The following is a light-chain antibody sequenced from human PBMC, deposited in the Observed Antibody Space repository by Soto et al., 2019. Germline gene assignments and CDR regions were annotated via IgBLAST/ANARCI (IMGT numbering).Light chain of an antibody. Sequence: DIQMTQSPSTLSASVGDRVTITCRASQSISSWLAWYQQKPVKAPKLLIYDASSLESGVPSRFSGSGSGTEFTLTISSLQTDDFATYYWQQYNSYAFTFGQGTRLEIK. CDR3: QQYNSYAFT. V-gene: IGKV1-5*01. J-gene: IGKJ5*01. CDR2: DAS. CDR1: QSISSW.